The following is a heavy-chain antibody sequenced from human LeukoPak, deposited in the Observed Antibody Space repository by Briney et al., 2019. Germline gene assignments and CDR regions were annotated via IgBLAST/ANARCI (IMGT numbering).Heavy chain of an antibody. D-gene: IGHD3-10*01. J-gene: IGHJ2*01. CDR3: AKDRGANWYFDL. CDR1: GYPFTGYY. CDR2: IKPNTGGT. Sequence: ASLKVSCKASGYPFTGYYIHWVRQAPGQGLEWMGWIKPNTGGTDYAQKFQGRITMTRDTSINTAYLELSSLRSDDTAVYYCAKDRGANWYFDLWGRGTLVSVSS. V-gene: IGHV1-2*02.